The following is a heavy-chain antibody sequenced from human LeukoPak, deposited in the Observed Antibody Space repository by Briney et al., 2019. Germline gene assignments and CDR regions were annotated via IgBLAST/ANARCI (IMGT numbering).Heavy chain of an antibody. Sequence: PSETLSLTCTVSGGSISSYFWSWIRQPPGKGLEWIGYFYYSGSTNYNPSLKSRVTISVDTSKNQFSLKLSSVTAADTAVYYCASFDYGGKGGDYWGQGTLVTVSS. CDR1: GGSISSYF. J-gene: IGHJ4*02. V-gene: IGHV4-59*08. CDR3: ASFDYGGKGGDY. D-gene: IGHD4-23*01. CDR2: FYYSGST.